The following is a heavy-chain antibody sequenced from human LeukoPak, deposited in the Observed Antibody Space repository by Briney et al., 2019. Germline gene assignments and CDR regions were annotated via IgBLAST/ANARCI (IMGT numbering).Heavy chain of an antibody. V-gene: IGHV1-69*13. J-gene: IGHJ4*02. CDR1: GGTFSSYA. Sequence: GASVKVSCKASGGTFSSYAISWVRQAPGQGLEWMGGIIPIFGTANYAQKFQGRVTITADESTSTAYMELSSLRSEDTAVYYCVRVYYDSSGYYNHFDYWGQGTLVTVSS. CDR2: IIPIFGTA. D-gene: IGHD3-22*01. CDR3: VRVYYDSSGYYNHFDY.